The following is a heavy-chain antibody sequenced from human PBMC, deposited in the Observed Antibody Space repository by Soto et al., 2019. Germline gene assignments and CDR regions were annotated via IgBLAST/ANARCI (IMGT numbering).Heavy chain of an antibody. CDR2: IYYSGNT. CDR3: ARPQLYGMDV. V-gene: IGHV4-30-4*01. CDR1: VGCSIRRYYS. Sequence: SGPRWRTFAFPVGCSIRRYYSVGFIRQPPGKGLEWIVNIYYSGNTYYNPSLKSRLIISIDTSKNQFSLKVGSATAADTAVLYWARPQLYGMDVRGKGHIVTVS. D-gene: IGHD5-18*01. J-gene: IGHJ6*04.